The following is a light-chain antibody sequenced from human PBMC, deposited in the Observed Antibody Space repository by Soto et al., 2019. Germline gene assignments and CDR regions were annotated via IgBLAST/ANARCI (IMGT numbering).Light chain of an antibody. CDR3: QQCYSTPYT. Sequence: DIQMTQSPSSLSASVGDRATITCRASQSISSYLNWYQQKPGKAPKLLIYAASSLQSGVPARFSGSGSGTEFTLTISSLQPEDFAAYYCQQCYSTPYTFGQGTKLEIK. J-gene: IGKJ2*01. CDR1: QSISSY. CDR2: AAS. V-gene: IGKV1-39*01.